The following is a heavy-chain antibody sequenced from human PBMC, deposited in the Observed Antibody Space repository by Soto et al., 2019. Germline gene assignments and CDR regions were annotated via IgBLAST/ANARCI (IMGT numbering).Heavy chain of an antibody. CDR1: GGSISSGGYY. J-gene: IGHJ5*02. D-gene: IGHD3-10*01. V-gene: IGHV4-31*03. CDR2: IYYSGST. CDR3: ARGQLLWFGNWFDP. Sequence: QVQLQESGPGLVKPSQTLSLTCTVSGGSISSGGYYWSWIRQRPGKGLEWIGYIYYSGSTYYNPSLKSRVTISVDTSKNQFSLKLSSVTAADTAVYYCARGQLLWFGNWFDPWGQGTLVTVSS.